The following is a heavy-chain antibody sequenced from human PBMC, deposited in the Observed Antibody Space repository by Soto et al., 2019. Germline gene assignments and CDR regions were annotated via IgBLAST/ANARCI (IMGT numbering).Heavy chain of an antibody. V-gene: IGHV4-30-2*01. CDR2: MYHSGST. CDR3: ASEMATITY. Sequence: SETLSLTCAVSGGSISSGGYSWSWIRQPPGKGLEWIGYMYHSGSTYYNPSLKSRVTISVDTSKNQFSLKLSSVTAADTAVYYCASEMATITYWGQGTLVTVSS. D-gene: IGHD5-12*01. CDR1: GGSISSGGYS. J-gene: IGHJ4*02.